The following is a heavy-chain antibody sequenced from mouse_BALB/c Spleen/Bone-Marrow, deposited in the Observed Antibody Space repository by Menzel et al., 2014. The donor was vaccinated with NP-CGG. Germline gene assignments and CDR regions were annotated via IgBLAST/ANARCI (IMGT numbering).Heavy chain of an antibody. D-gene: IGHD2-3*01. V-gene: IGHV1-7*01. J-gene: IGHJ2*01. Sequence: VQLQESGAELAKPGASVKMSCKASGYTFTSYWMHWVKQRPGQGLEWIGYINPSTGYTEYNQKFKDKATLTADKSSSTAYMQLSSLTSEDSAVYYCARERHAGYYFDYWGQGTTLTVSS. CDR2: INPSTGYT. CDR3: ARERHAGYYFDY. CDR1: GYTFTSYW.